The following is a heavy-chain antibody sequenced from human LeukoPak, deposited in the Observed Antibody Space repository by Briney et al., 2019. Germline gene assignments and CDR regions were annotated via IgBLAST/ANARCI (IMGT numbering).Heavy chain of an antibody. D-gene: IGHD3-3*01. CDR1: GFTFSKYG. CDR2: IRFDGSDK. J-gene: IGHJ4*02. Sequence: GGSLRLSCAASGFTFSKYGIHWVRQAAGKGLEWGTFIRFDGSDKFYADSVKGRFTISRDNSKNTLSLQMNSLRAEDSALYYCAKRGGGDYDFWSGIEYWGQGTLVTVSS. V-gene: IGHV3-30*02. CDR3: AKRGGGDYDFWSGIEY.